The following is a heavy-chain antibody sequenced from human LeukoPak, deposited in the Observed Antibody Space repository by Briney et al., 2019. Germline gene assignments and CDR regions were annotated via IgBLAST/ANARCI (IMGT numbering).Heavy chain of an antibody. CDR1: GGSISHYY. CDR3: ARLDYGDYVGLHAFDI. Sequence: SETLSLTCTVSGGSISHYYWSWIRQPAGKGLEWIGRIYATGGTNYNPSLKSRVTKSADRSKNQVSLRLTTVTAADTAVYYCARLDYGDYVGLHAFDIWGRGTLVTVSS. J-gene: IGHJ3*02. CDR2: IYATGGT. V-gene: IGHV4-4*07. D-gene: IGHD4-17*01.